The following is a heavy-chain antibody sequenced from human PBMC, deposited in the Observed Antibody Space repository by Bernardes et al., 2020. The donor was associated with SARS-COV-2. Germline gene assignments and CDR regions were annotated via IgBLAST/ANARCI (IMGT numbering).Heavy chain of an antibody. J-gene: IGHJ5*02. CDR3: AKNGGYDFWSGYRTTVNWFDP. D-gene: IGHD3-3*01. Sequence: GGSLRLSCAASGFTFSSYAMSWVRQAPGKGLEWVSAISGSGGSTYYADSVKGRFTISRDNSKNTLYLQMNSLRAEDTAVYYCAKNGGYDFWSGYRTTVNWFDPWGQGTLVTVSS. V-gene: IGHV3-23*01. CDR2: ISGSGGST. CDR1: GFTFSSYA.